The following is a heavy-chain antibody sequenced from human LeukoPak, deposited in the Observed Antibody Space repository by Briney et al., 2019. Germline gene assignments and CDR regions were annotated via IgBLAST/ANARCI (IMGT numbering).Heavy chain of an antibody. D-gene: IGHD3-3*01. J-gene: IGHJ5*02. CDR1: GGSISSYY. Sequence: SETLSLTCTVSGGSISSYYWSWIRQPPGKGLEWIGYIYYSGSTNYNPSLKSRVTISVDTSKNQFSLKLSSVTAADTAVYYCARHQYYDFWSGYYTGATFDPWGQGTLVTVSS. CDR3: ARHQYYDFWSGYYTGATFDP. CDR2: IYYSGST. V-gene: IGHV4-59*01.